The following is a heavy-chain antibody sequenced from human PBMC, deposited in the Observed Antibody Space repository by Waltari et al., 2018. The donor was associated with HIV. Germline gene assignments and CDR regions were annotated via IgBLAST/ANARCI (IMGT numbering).Heavy chain of an antibody. D-gene: IGHD6-25*01. V-gene: IGHV3-30*01. CDR3: ASLQRGGNFYYYGMDV. CDR2: ISHDGTNK. CDR1: GFTFSTYA. J-gene: IGHJ6*02. Sequence: QVQLVDSGGGVVQPGRSLRVSCAAFGFTFSTYAMHWVRQAPGKGLEWVAVISHDGTNKYYADSVKGRFTISRDNSKGTLDLQMNSLRPEDTAVYYGASLQRGGNFYYYGMDVWGQGTTVTVSS.